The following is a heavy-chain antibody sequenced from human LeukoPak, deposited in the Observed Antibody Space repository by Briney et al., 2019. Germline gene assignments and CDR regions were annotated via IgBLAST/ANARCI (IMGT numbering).Heavy chain of an antibody. D-gene: IGHD6-19*01. CDR3: ARAGAGLGAFDL. Sequence: GGSLRLSCAASGFTFSGSAMHWVRQASGKGLEWVGRIRSKANSYATAYAASVKGRFTISRDDSKNTAYLQMNSLRAEDTAVYYCARAGAGLGAFDLWGQGTMVTVSS. V-gene: IGHV3-73*01. CDR2: IRSKANSYAT. CDR1: GFTFSGSA. J-gene: IGHJ3*01.